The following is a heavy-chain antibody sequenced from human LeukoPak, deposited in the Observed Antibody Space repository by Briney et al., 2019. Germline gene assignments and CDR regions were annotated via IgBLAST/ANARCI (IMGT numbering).Heavy chain of an antibody. V-gene: IGHV4-34*01. CDR3: ARGVVAAAGRTFDF. J-gene: IGHJ4*02. CDR2: IYHTGST. CDR1: GGPFTTYY. D-gene: IGHD6-13*01. Sequence: KPSETLSLTCAVYGGPFTTYYWSWIRQPPGKGLEWIGDIYHTGSTTYNPSLKSRVTISVDTSKNQFSLRLSSVTAADTSVYYCARGVVAAAGRTFDFWGQGTLVTVSS.